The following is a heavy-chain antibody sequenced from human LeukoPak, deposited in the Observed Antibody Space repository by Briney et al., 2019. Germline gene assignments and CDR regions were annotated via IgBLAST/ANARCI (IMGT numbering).Heavy chain of an antibody. J-gene: IGHJ4*02. D-gene: IGHD2-8*02. V-gene: IGHV3-23*01. CDR2: ISGSGGST. CDR1: GLTFSSYA. CDR3: AKKSCTGGSCYSTPLDY. Sequence: GGSLRLSCAASGLTFSSYAMNWVRQAPGKGLEWVSAISGSGGSTYYADSVKGRFTISRDNSKNTQYLQMNSLRAEDTAMYYCAKKSCTGGSCYSTPLDYWGQGTLVTVSS.